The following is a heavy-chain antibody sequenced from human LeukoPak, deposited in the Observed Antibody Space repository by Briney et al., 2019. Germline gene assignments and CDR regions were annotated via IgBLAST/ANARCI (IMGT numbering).Heavy chain of an antibody. CDR1: GFTFNDYY. CDR3: ARAQRYCSGGSCYFDY. V-gene: IGHV3-11*06. D-gene: IGHD2-15*01. J-gene: IGHJ4*02. Sequence: GGSLRLSCAASGFTFNDYYMSWIRQAPGKGLEWVSYISSSSSYTNYADSVKGRFTISRDNAKNSLYLQMNSLRAEDTAVYYCARAQRYCSGGSCYFDYWGQGTLVTVSS. CDR2: ISSSSSYT.